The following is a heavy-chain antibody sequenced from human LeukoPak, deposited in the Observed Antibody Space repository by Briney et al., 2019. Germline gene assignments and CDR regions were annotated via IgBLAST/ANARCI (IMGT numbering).Heavy chain of an antibody. CDR1: GYTFPLYY. J-gene: IGHJ4*02. CDR3: ARPPHELVSAAPFDY. V-gene: IGHV1-2*02. CDR2: ILPNSGDT. D-gene: IGHD2-2*01. Sequence: ASVKVSCKASGYTFPLYYIHWLRQAPGEGLEWVGWILPNSGDTFYAQRFRGRVPMTSDTSTNTAYMDLYKLTSDDTAVYFCARPPHELVSAAPFDYWGQGTLVTVSS.